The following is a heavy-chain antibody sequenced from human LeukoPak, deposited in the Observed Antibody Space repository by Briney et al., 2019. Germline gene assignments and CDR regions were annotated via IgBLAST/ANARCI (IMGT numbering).Heavy chain of an antibody. Sequence: PSETLSLTCTVSGVSISSSNSYWGWIRQPPGKGMEWIGYMHDSGSTNHNPSLKSRVTMSVDTSKNQFSLKLTSVTAADTAVYYCAKFEPGRWFDPWGQGTLVTVSS. V-gene: IGHV4-61*05. J-gene: IGHJ5*02. CDR3: AKFEPGRWFDP. CDR1: GVSISSSNSY. CDR2: MHDSGST. D-gene: IGHD3-10*01.